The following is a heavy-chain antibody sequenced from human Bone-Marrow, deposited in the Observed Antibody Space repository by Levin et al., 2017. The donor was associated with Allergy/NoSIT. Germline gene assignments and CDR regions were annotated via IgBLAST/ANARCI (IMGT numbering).Heavy chain of an antibody. J-gene: IGHJ4*02. Sequence: KPSETLSLTCEASGFTFSDWDMNWVRQAPGKGLEWLSFLTTSSGTSLYADSVKGRFTVSRDNARSSLYLQMNSLGADDTAIYYCTRDPGGDEDFDYWGQGTLVTVSS. CDR2: LTTSSGTS. CDR1: GFTFSDWD. V-gene: IGHV3-69-1*01. D-gene: IGHD3-16*01. CDR3: TRDPGGDEDFDY.